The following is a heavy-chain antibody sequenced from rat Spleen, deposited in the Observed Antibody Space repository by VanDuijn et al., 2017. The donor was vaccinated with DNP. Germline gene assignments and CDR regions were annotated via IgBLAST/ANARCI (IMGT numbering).Heavy chain of an antibody. CDR2: MQSGGGT. CDR3: TCYVYYGLLIH. J-gene: IGHJ2*01. Sequence: QVQLKESGPGLVQPSQTLSLTCTVSGFSLTSYHVHWVRQPPGKGLEWMGRMQSGGGTAYNSALKIRLSISRDTSKGQVFLKVNSLQSEYTGIDFCTCYVYYGLLIHGGQGLMVTVSS. CDR1: GFSLTSYH. V-gene: IGHV2-27*01. D-gene: IGHD1-6*01.